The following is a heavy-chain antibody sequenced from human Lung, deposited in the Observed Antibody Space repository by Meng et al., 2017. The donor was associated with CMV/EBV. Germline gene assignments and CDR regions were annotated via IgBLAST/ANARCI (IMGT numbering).Heavy chain of an antibody. D-gene: IGHD2-21*02. Sequence: GEXXKISCAASAFTVSSNDMSWVRQAPGKGLEWVSVIYSGGITYYAGYVKGRFTISRDNSKNTLYLQMNSLRAEDTAVYYCARGGGGGDLLYYYYGMDVWGQGNXV. V-gene: IGHV3-53*01. J-gene: IGHJ6*02. CDR3: ARGGGGGDLLYYYYGMDV. CDR2: IYSGGIT. CDR1: AFTVSSND.